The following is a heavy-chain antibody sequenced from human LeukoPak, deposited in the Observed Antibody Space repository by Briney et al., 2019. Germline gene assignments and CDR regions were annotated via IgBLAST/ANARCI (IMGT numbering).Heavy chain of an antibody. CDR1: GGSISSSSYY. J-gene: IGHJ6*03. Sequence: SETLSLTCTVSGGSISSSSYYWGWIRQPPGKGLEWIGSIYYSGSTYYNPSLKSRVTISVDTSKNQFSLKLSSVTAADTAVYYCARLYYYYYMDVWGKGTTVTVSS. CDR3: ARLYYYYYMDV. CDR2: IYYSGST. V-gene: IGHV4-39*07.